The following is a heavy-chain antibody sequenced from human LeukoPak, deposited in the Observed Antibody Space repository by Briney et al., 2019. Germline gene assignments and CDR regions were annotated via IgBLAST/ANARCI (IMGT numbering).Heavy chain of an antibody. CDR1: GFTFSSYG. Sequence: PGGSLRLSCAASGFTFSSYGMHWVRQAPGKGLEWLAIIWYDATAQYYADSVKGRFTISRDNSKNTVYLQMNSLRVEDTAVYYCARANQLLQYWGQGTLVTVSS. J-gene: IGHJ4*02. D-gene: IGHD2-2*01. CDR2: IWYDATAQ. CDR3: ARANQLLQY. V-gene: IGHV3-33*08.